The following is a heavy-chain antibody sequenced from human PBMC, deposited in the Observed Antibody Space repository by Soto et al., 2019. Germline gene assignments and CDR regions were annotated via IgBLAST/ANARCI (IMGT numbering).Heavy chain of an antibody. CDR2: MNPNSGNR. J-gene: IGHJ6*03. D-gene: IGHD3-3*01. V-gene: IGHV1-8*01. Sequence: ASVKVSCKASGYNLTRYEINWVRRATGQGHEGVGRMNPNSGNRRYSQKFRGRVTMTRNTFIHITYMELSSLRSEDTAVYYCARGRYDFWSGYSNYYYMDVWGKGTTVTVSS. CDR1: GYNLTRYE. CDR3: ARGRYDFWSGYSNYYYMDV.